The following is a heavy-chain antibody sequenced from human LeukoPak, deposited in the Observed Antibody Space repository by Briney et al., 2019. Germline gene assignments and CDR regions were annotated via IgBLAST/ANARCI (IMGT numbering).Heavy chain of an antibody. J-gene: IGHJ4*02. D-gene: IGHD3-3*01. V-gene: IGHV4-38-2*02. CDR3: ARGDDFWSGYPYYFDY. CDR1: GYSISSGYY. CDR2: IYHSGST. Sequence: SETLSLTCTVSGYSISSGYYWGWIRQPPGKELEWIGSIYHSGSTYYNPSLKSRVTVSVDTSKNQFSLKLSSVTAADTAVYYCARGDDFWSGYPYYFDYWGQGTLVTVSS.